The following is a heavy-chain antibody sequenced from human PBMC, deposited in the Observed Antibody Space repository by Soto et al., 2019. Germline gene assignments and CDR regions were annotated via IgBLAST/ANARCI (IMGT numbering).Heavy chain of an antibody. V-gene: IGHV1-2*02. J-gene: IGHJ4*02. CDR2: IYPDSGGT. CDR3: RVTGVSEVDY. Sequence: QVQLVQSGAEVKKPGASVKVSCRTSGYTFSGFYIHWVRQAPGQGLESMGWIYPDSGGTDYAQKFQGRVTMTRDTSISTAYMELSRLRSDDTTVYYCRVTGVSEVDYWGQGTLVTVSS. CDR1: GYTFSGFY. D-gene: IGHD2-8*01.